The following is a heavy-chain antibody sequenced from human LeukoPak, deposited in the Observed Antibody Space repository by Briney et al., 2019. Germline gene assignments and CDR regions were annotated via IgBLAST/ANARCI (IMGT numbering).Heavy chain of an antibody. V-gene: IGHV3-48*03. CDR1: GFTFSSYE. CDR3: ARGEQLNYFAY. Sequence: GGSLRLSCAASGFTFSSYEMSWVRQAPGKGLEWVSYISTSGTTEKYADSVKGRFTISRDNAKNSLYLQMCSLRAEDTAVYYCARGEQLNYFAYWGQGALVTVSS. D-gene: IGHD1-26*01. J-gene: IGHJ4*02. CDR2: ISTSGTTE.